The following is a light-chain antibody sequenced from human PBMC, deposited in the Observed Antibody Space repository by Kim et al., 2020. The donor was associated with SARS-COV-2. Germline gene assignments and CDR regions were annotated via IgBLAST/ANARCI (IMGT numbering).Light chain of an antibody. Sequence: LSPGERAPHSCRASPSVSSSYLAWYQQKPGQAPGLLIYGASSRDTGIPDRFSGSGSGTDFTLTISRLEPEDFAVYYCQQYGSSRTFGQGTKVEIK. V-gene: IGKV3-20*01. CDR3: QQYGSSRT. CDR2: GAS. J-gene: IGKJ1*01. CDR1: PSVSSSY.